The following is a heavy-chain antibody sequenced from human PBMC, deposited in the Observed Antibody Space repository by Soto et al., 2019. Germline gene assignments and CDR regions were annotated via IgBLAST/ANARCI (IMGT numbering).Heavy chain of an antibody. J-gene: IGHJ6*02. CDR3: ASGAGRDGANVRGGYYYYGMDV. CDR1: GYTFTSYD. V-gene: IGHV1-8*01. D-gene: IGHD1-26*01. CDR2: MNPNSGNT. Sequence: QVQLVQSGAEVKKPGASVKVSCKASGYTFTSYDINWVRQATGQGLEWMGWMNPNSGNTGYAQKFQGRVTMTRNTALSKAYMRLDSLRTEDTAVYCCASGAGRDGANVRGGYYYYGMDVWVQGTTVTGSS.